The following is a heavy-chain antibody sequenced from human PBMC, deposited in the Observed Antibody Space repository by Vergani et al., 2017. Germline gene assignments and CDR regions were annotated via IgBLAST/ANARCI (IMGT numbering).Heavy chain of an antibody. D-gene: IGHD5-18*01. CDR2: ISASGGST. CDR3: AKDDSYGYYFDY. Sequence: EVQLLESGGGLVQPGGSLRLSCAASGFTFSSYAMSWVRQAPGKGLLWVSAISASGGSTYYADSVTGRFTISRDNSKDTLYLQMNSLRAEDTAVYYCAKDDSYGYYFDYWGEGTLVTVSS. J-gene: IGHJ4*02. V-gene: IGHV3-23*01. CDR1: GFTFSSYA.